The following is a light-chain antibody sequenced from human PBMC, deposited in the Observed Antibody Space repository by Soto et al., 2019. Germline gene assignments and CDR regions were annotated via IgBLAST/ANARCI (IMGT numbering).Light chain of an antibody. CDR1: QGIRGW. CDR3: QQYNNSPLT. V-gene: IGKV1D-16*01. Sequence: IKMTQSPASLSAFIGDRVTITCRASQGIRGWLAWYQLKPGKAPKSLIYATSTLQEGVPSRFSGNGSETEFTLTISSLQSEDIATYYCQQYNNSPLTFGGGTKVDIK. CDR2: ATS. J-gene: IGKJ4*01.